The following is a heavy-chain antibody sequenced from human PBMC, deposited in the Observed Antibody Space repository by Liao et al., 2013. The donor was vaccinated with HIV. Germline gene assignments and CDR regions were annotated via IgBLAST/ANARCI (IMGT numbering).Heavy chain of an antibody. CDR3: ARERGGRRLYYFDY. D-gene: IGHD6-25*01. V-gene: IGHV4-34*01. J-gene: IGHJ4*02. Sequence: QVQLQQWGAGLLKPSETLSLTCAVYGGSFSGYYWSWIRQPPGKGLEWIGEINHSGSTNYNPSLKSRLSISVDTSKNQFSLKLSSVTAADTAVYYCARERGGRRLYYFDYWGQGTLVTVSS. CDR1: GGSFSGYY. CDR2: INHSGST.